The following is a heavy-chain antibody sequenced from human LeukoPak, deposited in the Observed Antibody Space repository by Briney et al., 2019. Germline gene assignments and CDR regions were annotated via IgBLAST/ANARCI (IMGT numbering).Heavy chain of an antibody. J-gene: IGHJ4*02. D-gene: IGHD3-10*01. V-gene: IGHV4-30-4*01. Sequence: PSQTLSLTCTVSGGSLSSGDYYWSWLRQPPGTGLEWIGYIYYSGSTYYNPSLKSRVTISVYTSKNQYSLKLSSVTAADTAVYYCARDSMVRGVIIEGSWGQGTLVTVSS. CDR3: ARDSMVRGVIIEGS. CDR1: GGSLSSGDYY. CDR2: IYYSGST.